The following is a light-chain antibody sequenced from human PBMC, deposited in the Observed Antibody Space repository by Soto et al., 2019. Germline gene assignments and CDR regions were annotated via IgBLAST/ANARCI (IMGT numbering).Light chain of an antibody. J-gene: IGLJ2*01. V-gene: IGLV1-44*01. Sequence: QSVLIQAPSASGTPGQRVTISCSGGGSNIGSNTVNWYQHFPGTAPKLLIFSNDRRPSGVPDRFSGSKSGTSASLAISGLQSDDEAEYHCATWDDSRNGPIFGGGTQLTVL. CDR3: ATWDDSRNGPI. CDR2: SND. CDR1: GSNIGSNT.